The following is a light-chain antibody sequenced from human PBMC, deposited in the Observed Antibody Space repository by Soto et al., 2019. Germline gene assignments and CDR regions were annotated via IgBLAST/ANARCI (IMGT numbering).Light chain of an antibody. CDR1: QIVSTSY. CDR3: QQYVFSHMST. V-gene: IGKV3-20*01. J-gene: IGKJ2*01. CDR2: GAS. Sequence: EIVLTQSPGTLSLSPGERATLSCRASQIVSTSYLAWYQQKPGRAPRLLIYGASTRAPGIPDRFSGSGSGTDFTLTISGLEPDDFAVYYCQQYVFSHMSTFGQGTKLEIK.